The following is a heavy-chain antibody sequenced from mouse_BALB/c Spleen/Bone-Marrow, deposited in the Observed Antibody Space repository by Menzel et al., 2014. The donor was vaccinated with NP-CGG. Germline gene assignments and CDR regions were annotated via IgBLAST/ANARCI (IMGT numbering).Heavy chain of an antibody. CDR3: AGLRGYFAMDY. J-gene: IGHJ4*01. V-gene: IGHV3-6*02. CDR1: GYSITSGYY. Sequence: EVKLQESGPGLVKPSQSLSLPCSVTGYSITSGYYWNWIRQFPGNKLEWMGYISYDGSNDYNPSLKNRISITRDTSKNQFFLKLNSVTAEDAGTYYCAGLRGYFAMDYWGQGTSVTVSS. D-gene: IGHD1-1*01. CDR2: ISYDGSN.